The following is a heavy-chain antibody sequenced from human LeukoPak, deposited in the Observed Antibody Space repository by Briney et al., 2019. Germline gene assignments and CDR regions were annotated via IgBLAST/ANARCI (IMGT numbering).Heavy chain of an antibody. V-gene: IGHV3-21*01. CDR2: IDSSSSNI. Sequence: GGSLRLSCAASGFTFSVYSMNWVRQAPGKGLEWFSCIDSSSSNINYADSVKGRFTISRDNAKNSLYLQMNSLRAEDTAVYYCARVPGGLEWADFDYWGQGTLVTVSS. D-gene: IGHD3-3*01. CDR3: ARVPGGLEWADFDY. J-gene: IGHJ4*02. CDR1: GFTFSVYS.